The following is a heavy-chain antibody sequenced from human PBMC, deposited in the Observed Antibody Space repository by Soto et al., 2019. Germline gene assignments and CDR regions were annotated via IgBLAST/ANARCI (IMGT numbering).Heavy chain of an antibody. J-gene: IGHJ4*02. V-gene: IGHV3-11*01. D-gene: IGHD2-2*02. Sequence: QVQLVESGGGLVKPGGSLRLSCAASGFTFSDYYMSWIRQAPGKGLEWVSYISSSGSTIYYADSVKGRFTISRDNAKNSLYLQMNSLRAEDTAVYYCARGLVVVPADIPRPQEGIAAAAIDYWGQGTLVTVSS. CDR1: GFTFSDYY. CDR3: ARGLVVVPADIPRPQEGIAAAAIDY. CDR2: ISSSGSTI.